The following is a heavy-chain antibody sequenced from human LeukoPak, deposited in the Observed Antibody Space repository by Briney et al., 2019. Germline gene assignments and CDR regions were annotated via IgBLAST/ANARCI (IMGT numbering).Heavy chain of an antibody. V-gene: IGHV1-2*02. Sequence: ASVTVSCKASGYTFTGYYMHWVRQAPGQGLEWMGWINPNSGGTNYAQKFQGRVTMTRDTSISTAYMELSRLRSDDTAVYYCARDDRQQLVFGWFDPWGQGTLVTVSS. CDR3: ARDDRQQLVFGWFDP. D-gene: IGHD6-13*01. J-gene: IGHJ5*02. CDR2: INPNSGGT. CDR1: GYTFTGYY.